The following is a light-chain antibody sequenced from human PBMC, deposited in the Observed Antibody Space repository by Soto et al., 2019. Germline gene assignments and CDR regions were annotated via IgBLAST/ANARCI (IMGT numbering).Light chain of an antibody. CDR1: QSVSSY. Sequence: EIVLTQSPATLSFSPGEIATVSCRASQSVSSYLAWYQQKPGQAPTLLIYDASSRATGNPARFSGSGSGTELPLPISSLEPEDFAVYYCQQRSSRPPISFGQGTRLEIK. CDR2: DAS. J-gene: IGKJ5*01. CDR3: QQRSSRPPIS. V-gene: IGKV3-11*01.